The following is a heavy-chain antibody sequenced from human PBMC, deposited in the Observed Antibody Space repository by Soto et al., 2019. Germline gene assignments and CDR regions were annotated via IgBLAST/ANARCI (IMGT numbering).Heavy chain of an antibody. V-gene: IGHV5-51*01. Sequence: GESLKISCRGSGYIFTSYWIGWVRQMPGKGLEWMGIIYPGDSNTRYSPSFQGQVTISADKSIWTAYLQWSSLKASDTAMYYCAILRYCSGGSCYSVENNWFDPWGQGTLVTVSS. D-gene: IGHD2-15*01. CDR3: AILRYCSGGSCYSVENNWFDP. CDR1: GYIFTSYW. CDR2: IYPGDSNT. J-gene: IGHJ5*02.